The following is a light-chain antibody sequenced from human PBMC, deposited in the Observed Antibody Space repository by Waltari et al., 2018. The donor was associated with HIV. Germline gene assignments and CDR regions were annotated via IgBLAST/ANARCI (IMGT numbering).Light chain of an antibody. CDR2: DNS. V-gene: IGLV1-40*01. CDR1: RSNIGAGSD. J-gene: IGLJ2*01. CDR3: QSYDSSLSGHVL. Sequence: QSVLTQPPSVSGAPGQRVTIPCTGSRSNIGAGSDVHWYQQLPGTAPKLLIYDNSHRPSGVPARFSGSKSGTSASLAITGLQTEDEAEYYCQSYDSSLSGHVLFGGGTILTVL.